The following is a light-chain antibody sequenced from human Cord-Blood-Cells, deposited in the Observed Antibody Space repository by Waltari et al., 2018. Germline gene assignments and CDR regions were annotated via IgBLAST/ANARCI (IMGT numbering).Light chain of an antibody. J-gene: IGLJ2*01. CDR3: AAWDDSLNGQVV. CDR1: SSNIGSNT. Sequence: QSVLTQPPSASGTPGQRVTISCSGSSSNIGSNTVNWYQQLPGPAPKLLIYSNTHRPSGVPDRFSGSKSGTPASLAISGLQSEDEADYYCAAWDDSLNGQVVFGGGTKLTVL. V-gene: IGLV1-44*01. CDR2: SNT.